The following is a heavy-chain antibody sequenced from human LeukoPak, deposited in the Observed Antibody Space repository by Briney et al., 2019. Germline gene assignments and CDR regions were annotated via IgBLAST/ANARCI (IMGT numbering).Heavy chain of an antibody. V-gene: IGHV4-30-4*08. D-gene: IGHD6-13*01. CDR1: GGSISSDNYY. CDR3: ARAAAGTSGFDP. CDR2: IYSSGIT. Sequence: SQTLSLTCTVSGGSISSDNYYWNWIRQPPGKGLEWIGYIYSSGITYYNPSLKSRVIISVETSKNQFSLKLSSATAADTAVYYCARAAAGTSGFDPWGQGTLVTVSS. J-gene: IGHJ5*02.